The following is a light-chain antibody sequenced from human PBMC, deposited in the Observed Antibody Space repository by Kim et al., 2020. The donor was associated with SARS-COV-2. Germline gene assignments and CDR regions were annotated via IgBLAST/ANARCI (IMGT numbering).Light chain of an antibody. CDR2: AAS. CDR1: QSVSTK. CDR3: QQYNDWPPWT. V-gene: IGKV3-15*01. Sequence: EIVMTQSPATLSVSAGERVTLSCRASQSVSTKLAWYQQKPGQPPRLLIYAASIRATDIPTGFSGSGSGTEFTLTISSLQSEDFALYYCQQYNDWPPWTFGQGTKVDIK. J-gene: IGKJ1*01.